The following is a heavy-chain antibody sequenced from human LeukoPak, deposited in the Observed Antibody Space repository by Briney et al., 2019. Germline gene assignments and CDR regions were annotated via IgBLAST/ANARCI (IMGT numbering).Heavy chain of an antibody. Sequence: SETLSLTCTVSGGSISGSSYYWGWIRQPPGKGLEWIGSIYYSGSTYYNPSLKSRVTISVDTSKNQFFLKLSSVTAADTAVYYCARDPGDTAMVHWFDPWGQGTLVTVSS. CDR1: GGSISGSSYY. J-gene: IGHJ5*02. CDR2: IYYSGST. D-gene: IGHD5-18*01. V-gene: IGHV4-39*07. CDR3: ARDPGDTAMVHWFDP.